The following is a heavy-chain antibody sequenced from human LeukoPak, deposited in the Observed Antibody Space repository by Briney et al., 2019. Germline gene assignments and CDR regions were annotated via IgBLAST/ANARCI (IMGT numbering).Heavy chain of an antibody. D-gene: IGHD3-10*01. CDR3: ARDTTYGSGTYSFDY. J-gene: IGHJ4*02. CDR2: ISSSSSYI. Sequence: GGSLRLSCAASGFSFSSYSMNGVRQAPGKGLEWVSSISSSSSYIYYTDSVKGRFAISRDNAKNSLYLQMNSLRAEDTAVYYCARDTTYGSGTYSFDYWGQGTLVTVSS. CDR1: GFSFSSYS. V-gene: IGHV3-21*01.